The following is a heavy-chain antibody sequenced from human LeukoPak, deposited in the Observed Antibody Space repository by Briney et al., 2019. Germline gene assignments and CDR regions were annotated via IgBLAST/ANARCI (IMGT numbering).Heavy chain of an antibody. J-gene: IGHJ4*02. CDR2: IYYSGST. Sequence: SETLSLTCTVSGGSISNYYWNWIRHPPGKGLEWIGYIYYSGSTNYNPSLKSRVTISVDTSKNQFSLKLNSVTAAHTAVYLCARMSRTYFDYWGQGTLVTVSS. V-gene: IGHV4-59*01. CDR3: ARMSRTYFDY. CDR1: GGSISNYY.